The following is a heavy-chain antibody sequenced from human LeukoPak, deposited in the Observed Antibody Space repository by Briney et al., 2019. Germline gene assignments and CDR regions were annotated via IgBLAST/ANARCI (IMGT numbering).Heavy chain of an antibody. V-gene: IGHV3-30*18. Sequence: GRSLRPSCAASGFTFSSYGMHWVRQAPGKGLEWVAVISYDGSNKYYADSVKGRFTISRDNSKNTLYLQMNSLRAEDTAVYYCAKDRYYYDSSGYLDYWGQGTLVTVSS. J-gene: IGHJ4*02. D-gene: IGHD3-22*01. CDR3: AKDRYYYDSSGYLDY. CDR2: ISYDGSNK. CDR1: GFTFSSYG.